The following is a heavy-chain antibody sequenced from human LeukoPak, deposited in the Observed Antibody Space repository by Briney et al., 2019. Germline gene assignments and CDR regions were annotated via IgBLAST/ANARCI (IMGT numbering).Heavy chain of an antibody. Sequence: GDSLKISCIGSGYMFTIYWIGGGRQTPGKALEWMGIGYPGDSDRCDGSSFQGRTTFSADKSNSPAQLLWSSLDASETATYYCARVRIAAAGLPDAFDIWGQGTKVTVSS. J-gene: IGHJ3*02. D-gene: IGHD6-13*01. V-gene: IGHV5-51*01. CDR3: ARVRIAAAGLPDAFDI. CDR1: GYMFTIYW. CDR2: GYPGDSDR.